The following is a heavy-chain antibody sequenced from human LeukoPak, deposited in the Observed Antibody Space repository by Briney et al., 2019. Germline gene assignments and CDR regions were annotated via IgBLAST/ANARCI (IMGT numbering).Heavy chain of an antibody. CDR1: GFSFSDNS. CDR2: ISPSSSHI. J-gene: IGHJ4*02. V-gene: IGHV3-21*01. D-gene: IGHD3-16*02. CDR3: VRHRTASDY. Sequence: PGGSLKLSCAASGFSFSDNSMTWVRQAPGKGLEWVSSISPSSSHIFYSDSLKGRFTISRDNAKNSLYLQMNSLRVEDTAVYYCVRHRTASDYWGLGALVTVSS.